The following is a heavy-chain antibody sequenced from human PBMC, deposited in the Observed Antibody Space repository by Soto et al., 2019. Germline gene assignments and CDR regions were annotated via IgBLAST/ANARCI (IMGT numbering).Heavy chain of an antibody. V-gene: IGHV3-30*18. CDR2: ISSDGSNK. Sequence: GGSLRLSCAASGFTFSDYNMHWVRQAPGKGLEWVALISSDGSNKYYADSVKDRFTISRDNSKNMLYLQMNSLRAEDTAVYYCAKDKGYTYGQAFDYWGQGTLVTVSS. CDR1: GFTFSDYN. D-gene: IGHD5-18*01. CDR3: AKDKGYTYGQAFDY. J-gene: IGHJ4*02.